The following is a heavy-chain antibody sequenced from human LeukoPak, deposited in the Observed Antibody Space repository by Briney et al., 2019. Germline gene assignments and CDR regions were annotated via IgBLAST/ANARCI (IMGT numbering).Heavy chain of an antibody. Sequence: ASVKVSCKASGYTFTGYYMHWVRQAPGQGLEWMGRIIPILGIANYAQKFQGRVTITADKSTSTAYMELSSLRSEDTAVYYCARGTVGATHGSYWGQGTLVTVSS. CDR1: GYTFTGYY. CDR2: IIPILGIA. CDR3: ARGTVGATHGSY. V-gene: IGHV1-69*04. D-gene: IGHD1-26*01. J-gene: IGHJ4*02.